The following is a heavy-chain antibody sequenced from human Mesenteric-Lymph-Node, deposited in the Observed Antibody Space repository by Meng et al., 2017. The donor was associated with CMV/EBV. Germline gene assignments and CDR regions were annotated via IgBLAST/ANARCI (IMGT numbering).Heavy chain of an antibody. V-gene: IGHV1-69*10. CDR3: ARDNCSSTSCWGWFDP. J-gene: IGHJ5*02. CDR1: GGTFSSYA. D-gene: IGHD2-2*01. CDR2: IIPILGIA. Sequence: SGGTFSSYAISWVRQAPGQGLEWMGGIIPILGIANYAQKFQGRVTITADKSTSTAYMELSSLRSEDTAVYYCARDNCSSTSCWGWFDPWGQGTLVTVSS.